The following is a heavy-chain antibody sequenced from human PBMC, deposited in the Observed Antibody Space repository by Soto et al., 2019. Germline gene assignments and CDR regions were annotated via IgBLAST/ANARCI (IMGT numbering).Heavy chain of an antibody. V-gene: IGHV3-23*01. CDR3: AKESYYDSTKNWFDP. CDR1: GFTFSSYA. J-gene: IGHJ5*02. D-gene: IGHD3-22*01. CDR2: ISGSGGSL. Sequence: ERSLRLSCAASGFTFSSYARSWGRQAPGSGLDLGSAISGSGGSLYYADSVKGRFTISRDNSKTTLYLTMHGQRDEDTAVYYCAKESYYDSTKNWFDPRRKGTLVTFSS.